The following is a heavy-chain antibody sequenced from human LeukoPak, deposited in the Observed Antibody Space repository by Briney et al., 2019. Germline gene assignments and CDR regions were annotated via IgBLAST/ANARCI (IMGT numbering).Heavy chain of an antibody. CDR1: GFTFSSYP. CDR2: ISYDGSNK. Sequence: GGSLRLSCAASGFTFSSYPMHWVRQAPGKGLEWVAVISYDGSNKYYADSVKGRFTISRDNSKNTLYLQMNSLRAEDTAVYYCARGPIDYGDLSGVLGYWGQGTLVTVSS. CDR3: ARGPIDYGDLSGVLGY. J-gene: IGHJ4*02. V-gene: IGHV3-30-3*01. D-gene: IGHD4-17*01.